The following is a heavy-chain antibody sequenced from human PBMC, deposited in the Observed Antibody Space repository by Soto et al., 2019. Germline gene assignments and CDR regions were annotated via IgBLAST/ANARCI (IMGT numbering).Heavy chain of an antibody. J-gene: IGHJ4*02. V-gene: IGHV4-34*01. D-gene: IGHD4-17*01. CDR2: INHSGST. Sequence: QVQLQQWGAGLLKPSETLSLTCAVYGGSFSGYYWSWIRQPPGKGLEWIGEINHSGSTNYNRSLKSRVTISVDTSKNQFSLKLSSVTAADTAVYYCARREGMTTVTTRIDYWGQGTLVTVSS. CDR1: GGSFSGYY. CDR3: ARREGMTTVTTRIDY.